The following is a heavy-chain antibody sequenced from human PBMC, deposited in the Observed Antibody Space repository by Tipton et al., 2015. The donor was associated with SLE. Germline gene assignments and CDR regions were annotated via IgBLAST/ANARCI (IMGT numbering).Heavy chain of an antibody. CDR2: ISSSSSYT. Sequence: GSLRLSCAASGFTFSDYYMSWIRQAPGKGLEWVSYISSSSSYTNYADSVKGRFTISRDNAKNSLYLQMNSLRAEDTAVYYCARDEVGDAVFDYWGQGTLVTVSS. CDR1: GFTFSDYY. D-gene: IGHD1-26*01. V-gene: IGHV3-11*05. CDR3: ARDEVGDAVFDY. J-gene: IGHJ4*02.